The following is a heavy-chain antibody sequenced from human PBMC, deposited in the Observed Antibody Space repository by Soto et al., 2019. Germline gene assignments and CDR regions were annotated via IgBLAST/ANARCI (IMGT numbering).Heavy chain of an antibody. CDR2: ISGSGGST. CDR1: GFTFSSYA. D-gene: IGHD3-3*01. Sequence: GGSLRLSCAASGFTFSSYAMSWVRQAPGKGLEWVSAISGSGGSTYYADSVKGRFTISRDNSKNTLYLQMNSLRAEDTAVYYCAKDGRFLEWSPSDYYYYYGMDVWGQGTTVTVSS. J-gene: IGHJ6*02. V-gene: IGHV3-23*01. CDR3: AKDGRFLEWSPSDYYYYYGMDV.